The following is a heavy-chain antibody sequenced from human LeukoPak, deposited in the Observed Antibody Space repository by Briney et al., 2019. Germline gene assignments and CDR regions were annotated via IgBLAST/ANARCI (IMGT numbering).Heavy chain of an antibody. Sequence: GASVKVSCKASGYTFTKNGISWVRQAPGQGLEWMGWISPYNGNTNYAQKFQGGVTMTTDTSTSTAHMELRSLRSDDTAVYYCAKDDYYDTSGRYWGQGTLVTVSS. CDR1: GYTFTKNG. V-gene: IGHV1-18*01. CDR3: AKDDYYDTSGRY. D-gene: IGHD3-22*01. CDR2: ISPYNGNT. J-gene: IGHJ4*02.